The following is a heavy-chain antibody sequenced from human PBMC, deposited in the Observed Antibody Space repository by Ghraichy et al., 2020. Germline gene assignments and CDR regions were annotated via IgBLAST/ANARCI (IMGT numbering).Heavy chain of an antibody. CDR1: GGSISSYY. Sequence: SETLSLTCTVSGGSISSYYWSWIRQPPGKGLGWIGYISNNGSTSYNPSLRSRVTISDDTSKNQFSLKLTSVTAADTAVYYCAADYGDYDTFDYWGQGSLVTVSS. CDR2: ISNNGST. J-gene: IGHJ4*02. V-gene: IGHV4-59*01. D-gene: IGHD4-17*01. CDR3: AADYGDYDTFDY.